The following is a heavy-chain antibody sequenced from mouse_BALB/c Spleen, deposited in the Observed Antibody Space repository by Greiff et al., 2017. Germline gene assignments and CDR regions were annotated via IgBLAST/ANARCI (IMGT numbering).Heavy chain of an antibody. CDR2: ISSDSSTI. J-gene: IGHJ4*01. Sequence: EVQLVESGAGLVQPGGSRKLSCAASGFTFTSFGMHWVRQAPEKGLEWVAYISSDSSTIYYTDKVKGRFTITRDNPKNTLFLQMTSLRSEDTAMYDCARVGGYPWDYAMDYWGQGTSVTVSS. D-gene: IGHD2-2*01. V-gene: IGHV5-17*02. CDR3: ARVGGYPWDYAMDY. CDR1: GFTFTSFG.